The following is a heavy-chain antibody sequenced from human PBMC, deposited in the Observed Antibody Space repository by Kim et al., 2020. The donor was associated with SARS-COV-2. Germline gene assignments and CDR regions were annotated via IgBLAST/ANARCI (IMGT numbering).Heavy chain of an antibody. CDR3: ARDSQLVRYYYYYGMDV. CDR2: ISYDGSNK. D-gene: IGHD6-13*01. CDR1: GFTFGSYA. Sequence: GGSLRLSCAASGFTFGSYAMHWVRQAPGKGLEWVAVISYDGSNKYYADSVKGRLTISRDNSKDTLYLQMNSPGPEDTAVYYCARDSQLVRYYYYYGMDVWGQGTTVTVSS. V-gene: IGHV3-30-3*01. J-gene: IGHJ6*02.